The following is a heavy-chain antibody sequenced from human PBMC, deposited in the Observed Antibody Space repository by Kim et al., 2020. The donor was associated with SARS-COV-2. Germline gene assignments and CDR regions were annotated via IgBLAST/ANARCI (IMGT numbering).Heavy chain of an antibody. CDR2: T. CDR3: ARGTWFGEADY. J-gene: IGHJ4*02. Sequence: TNTNPSLKRRVTISVDTSKNQFSLKLSSVTAADTAMYYCARGTWFGEADYWGQGTLVTVSS. V-gene: IGHV4-59*09. D-gene: IGHD3-10*01.